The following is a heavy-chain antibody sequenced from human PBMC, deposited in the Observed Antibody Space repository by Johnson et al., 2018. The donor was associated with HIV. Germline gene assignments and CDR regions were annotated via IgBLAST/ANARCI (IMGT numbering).Heavy chain of an antibody. CDR1: GFTFSSYG. D-gene: IGHD3-22*01. V-gene: IGHV3-30*02. Sequence: QVQLVESGGGLVQPGGSLRLSCAASGFTFSSYGMHWVRQAPGKGLEWVAFIRYDGSNKYYADSVTGRFTISRDNAKRSLYMQMNSLRAEDTALYYCARVIGLGYYDSTANAFDIWGQGTMVTVSS. J-gene: IGHJ3*02. CDR3: ARVIGLGYYDSTANAFDI. CDR2: IRYDGSNK.